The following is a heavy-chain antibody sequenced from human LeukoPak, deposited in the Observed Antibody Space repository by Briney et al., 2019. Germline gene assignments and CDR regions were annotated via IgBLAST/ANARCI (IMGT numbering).Heavy chain of an antibody. Sequence: GGSLRLSCAASGCTFSSYGMRWVRQAPGKGLEWVAVISYDGSREYNADSVKGRFTISRDNSKNTLYVQMNSLRAEDTAVYYCATTCYVGDYGDYSLLGSWGQGTLVTVSS. CDR1: GCTFSSYG. J-gene: IGHJ5*02. V-gene: IGHV3-30*03. CDR2: ISYDGSRE. CDR3: ATTCYVGDYGDYSLLGS. D-gene: IGHD4-17*01.